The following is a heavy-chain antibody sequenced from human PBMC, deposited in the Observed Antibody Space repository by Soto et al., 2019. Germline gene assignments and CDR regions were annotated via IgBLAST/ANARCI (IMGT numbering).Heavy chain of an antibody. Sequence: PSETLSLTCAVSGGSISSSNWWSWVRQPPGKGLEWIGEIYHSGSTNYNPSLKSRVTISVDKSKNQFSLKLSNLRVEDTAVYFCARVGATTWHWGQGTLVTVSS. V-gene: IGHV4-4*02. J-gene: IGHJ4*02. CDR3: ARVGATTWH. D-gene: IGHD1-26*01. CDR1: GGSISSSNW. CDR2: IYHSGST.